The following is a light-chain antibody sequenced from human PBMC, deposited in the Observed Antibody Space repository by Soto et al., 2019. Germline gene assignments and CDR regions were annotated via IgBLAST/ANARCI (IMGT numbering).Light chain of an antibody. CDR3: QQVNSYPIT. V-gene: IGKV1-9*01. J-gene: IGKJ5*01. Sequence: DIQLTQSPSFLSASVGDRVTITCRASQGISTSLAWYQQKPGKAPKLLTYAASTLQTGVPSRFSGSGSGTESTLTISSLQAEDFATYYCQQVNSYPITFGQGTRLEIK. CDR1: QGISTS. CDR2: AAS.